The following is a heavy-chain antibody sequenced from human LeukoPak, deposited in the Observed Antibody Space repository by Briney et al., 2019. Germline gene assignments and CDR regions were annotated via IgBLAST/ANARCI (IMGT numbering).Heavy chain of an antibody. Sequence: GASVKLSCKASGYSFTRCYLHWVRQAPGQGLECMGIINPSDDTTTHAQKFQGRVTMTSDTSTSTVYMELSSLRSEDTAVYYCARDLRHHSGIAVSPFDYWGQGTLVTVSS. CDR2: INPSDDTT. J-gene: IGHJ4*02. V-gene: IGHV1-46*01. CDR3: ARDLRHHSGIAVSPFDY. D-gene: IGHD6-19*01. CDR1: GYSFTRCY.